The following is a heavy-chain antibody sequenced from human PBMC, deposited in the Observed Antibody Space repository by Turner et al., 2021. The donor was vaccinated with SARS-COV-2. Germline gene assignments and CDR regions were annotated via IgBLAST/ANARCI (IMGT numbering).Heavy chain of an antibody. CDR1: GFTFSSYG. J-gene: IGHJ4*02. CDR3: AKQLGLYSNPMYYFDY. Sequence: QVQLVESGGGVVQPGRSLRLSCSPSGFTFSSYGMHWVRQAPGKGLEWVAVISYDGNNKYYADSVKGRFTISRDNSKNTLYLQMNSLRAEDTAVYYCAKQLGLYSNPMYYFDYWGQGTLVTVSS. CDR2: ISYDGNNK. D-gene: IGHD4-4*01. V-gene: IGHV3-30*18.